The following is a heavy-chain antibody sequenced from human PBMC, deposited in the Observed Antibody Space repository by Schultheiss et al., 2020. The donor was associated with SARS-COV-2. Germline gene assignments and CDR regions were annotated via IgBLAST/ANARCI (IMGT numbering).Heavy chain of an antibody. V-gene: IGHV3-11*01. D-gene: IGHD3-3*01. J-gene: IGHJ6*02. CDR3: AKDRLRFLEWLFSGMDV. CDR1: GFTFSDYY. CDR2: ISSSGSII. Sequence: GGSLRLSCAASGFTFSDYYMSWIRQAPGKGLEWVSYISSSGSIIYYADSVKGRFTISRDNSKNTLYLQMNSLRAEDTALYYCAKDRLRFLEWLFSGMDVWGQGTTVTVSS.